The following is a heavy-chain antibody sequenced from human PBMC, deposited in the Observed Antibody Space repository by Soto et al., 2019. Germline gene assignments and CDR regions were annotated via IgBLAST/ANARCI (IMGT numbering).Heavy chain of an antibody. CDR3: ARGSGTSY. CDR1: GFIFNAYS. V-gene: IGHV3-33*01. Sequence: QVQLVESGGGVVQPGRSLRLSCAASGFIFNAYSMHWVRQAPGKGLEWVALIWYDGSNENYADSVTGRFIISRDNYKKTIDLQMNSLRVDDSAVYYCARGSGTSYWGQGTLVTVSS. J-gene: IGHJ4*02. CDR2: IWYDGSNE.